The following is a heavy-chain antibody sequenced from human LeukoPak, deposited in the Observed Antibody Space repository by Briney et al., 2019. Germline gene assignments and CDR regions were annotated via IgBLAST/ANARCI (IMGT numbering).Heavy chain of an antibody. V-gene: IGHV4-61*08. D-gene: IGHD1-26*01. CDR2: IYYSGST. J-gene: IGHJ4*02. Sequence: PSETLSLTCTVSGGSISSGDYYWSWIRQPPGKGLEWIGYIYYSGSTNYNPSLKSRVTISVDTSKNQFSLKLSSVTAADTAVYYCARVGGSYYRGVYFDYWGQGTLVTVSS. CDR1: GGSISSGDYY. CDR3: ARVGGSYYRGVYFDY.